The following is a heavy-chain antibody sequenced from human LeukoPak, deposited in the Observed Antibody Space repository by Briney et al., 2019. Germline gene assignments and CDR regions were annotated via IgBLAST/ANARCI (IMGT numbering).Heavy chain of an antibody. CDR3: AKDARSCTSSACYAVTTYYFDS. CDR2: ISGNGATT. CDR1: GFTFSNFA. Sequence: EGSLRLSCAASGFTFSNFALTWVRQAPGKGLEWVSTISGNGATTYYADSVKGHFTISRDNSKNTLFLQMNGLTAEDTAVYYCAKDARSCTSSACYAVTTYYFDSWGQGTLVTVSS. D-gene: IGHD2-8*01. V-gene: IGHV3-23*01. J-gene: IGHJ4*02.